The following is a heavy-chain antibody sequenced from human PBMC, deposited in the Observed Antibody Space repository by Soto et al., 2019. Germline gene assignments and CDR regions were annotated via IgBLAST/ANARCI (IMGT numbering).Heavy chain of an antibody. CDR2: VYWDGDK. V-gene: IGHV2-5*02. CDR1: GFSITTNGVG. CDR3: AHSVRGESCSRGACYFFDY. Sequence: QITLKESGPTLMNPTETLTLTCAVSGFSITTNGVGVGWIRQPPGKALEWLGIVYWDGDKRYSPSVKTRLTITMDTCKTEVVLTLTNMDPVDTATYSCAHSVRGESCSRGACYFFDYWGQGTLVTVSS. D-gene: IGHD2-15*01. J-gene: IGHJ4*02.